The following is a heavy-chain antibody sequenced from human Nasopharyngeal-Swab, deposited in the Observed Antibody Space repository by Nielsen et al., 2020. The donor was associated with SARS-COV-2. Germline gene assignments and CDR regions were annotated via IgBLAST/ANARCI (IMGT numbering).Heavy chain of an antibody. Sequence: GESLKISCAASGFTFSSYAMSWVRQAPGKGLEWVSAISGSGGSTYYADSVKGRFTISRDNSKNTLYLQMNSLRAKDTAVYYCAKDRYDYVWGSYQGFDYWGQGTLVTVSS. V-gene: IGHV3-23*01. CDR3: AKDRYDYVWGSYQGFDY. CDR2: ISGSGGST. J-gene: IGHJ4*02. CDR1: GFTFSSYA. D-gene: IGHD3-16*02.